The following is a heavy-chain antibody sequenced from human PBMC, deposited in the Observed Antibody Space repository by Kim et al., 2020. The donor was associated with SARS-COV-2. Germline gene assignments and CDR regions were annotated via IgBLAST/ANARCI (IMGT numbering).Heavy chain of an antibody. Sequence: AQKFQGRVTMTRDTSTSTVYMGLSSLRSEDTAVYYCARGGIAAAGNWFDPWGQGTLVTVSS. J-gene: IGHJ5*02. D-gene: IGHD6-13*01. V-gene: IGHV1-46*01. CDR3: ARGGIAAAGNWFDP.